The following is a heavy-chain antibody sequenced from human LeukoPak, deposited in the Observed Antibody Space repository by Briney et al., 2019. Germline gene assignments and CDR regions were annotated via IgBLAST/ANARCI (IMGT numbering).Heavy chain of an antibody. CDR3: ARTSSGPNWFDP. Sequence: SETLSLTCAVYGGSFIDYYWSWIRQSPGKGLEWIGESSHSGSTNYSPSLKSRVTISLDTSKNQFSLKLTSVTAADTAVYYCARTSSGPNWFDPWGQGTLVTVSS. V-gene: IGHV4-34*01. D-gene: IGHD3-22*01. CDR2: SSHSGST. J-gene: IGHJ5*02. CDR1: GGSFIDYY.